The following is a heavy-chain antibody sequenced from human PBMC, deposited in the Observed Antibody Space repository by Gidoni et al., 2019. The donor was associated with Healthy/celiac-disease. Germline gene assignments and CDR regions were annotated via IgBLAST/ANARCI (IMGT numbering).Heavy chain of an antibody. CDR3: ARELNADYYDSSGYYRHAFDI. CDR2: ISYDGSNK. CDR1: GFTFSSYA. J-gene: IGHJ3*02. D-gene: IGHD3-22*01. Sequence: QVQLVESGGGVVQPGRSLRISCAASGFTFSSYAMHWARQAPGKGLEWVAVISYDGSNKYYAASVKGRFTISRDNSKNTLYLQMNSLRAEDKAVYYCARELNADYYDSSGYYRHAFDIWGQGTMVTVSS. V-gene: IGHV3-30-3*01.